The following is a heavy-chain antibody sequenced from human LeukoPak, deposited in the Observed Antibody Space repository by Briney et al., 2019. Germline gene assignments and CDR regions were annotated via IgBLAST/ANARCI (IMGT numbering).Heavy chain of an antibody. CDR3: AKETFLADGGY. J-gene: IGHJ4*02. Sequence: GGSLRLSCVVSGFTFSSYGMHWVRQAPGKGLEWVGFIRYDGNNEYYADSVRGRFTISRDNSKRTLYLQMNSLRAEDTAVYYCAKETFLADGGYWGQGTLVTVSS. V-gene: IGHV3-30*02. D-gene: IGHD2/OR15-2a*01. CDR2: IRYDGNNE. CDR1: GFTFSSYG.